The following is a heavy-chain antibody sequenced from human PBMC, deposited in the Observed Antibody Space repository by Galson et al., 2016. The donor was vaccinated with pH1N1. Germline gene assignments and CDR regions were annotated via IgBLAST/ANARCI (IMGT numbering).Heavy chain of an antibody. Sequence: ETLSLTCAVYGGSFRGYYWSWIRQSPEKGLEWIGEINHGGSTNYNPSLEGRVALSLDTSKNQFPLSLMAVTAADTAVYFCARHSTSGFPTIEVAARRRPFDVWGQGTLVTVSS. D-gene: IGHD6-19*01. CDR2: INHGGST. J-gene: IGHJ3*01. CDR1: GGSFRGYY. V-gene: IGHV4-34*01. CDR3: ARHSTSGFPTIEVAARRRPFDV.